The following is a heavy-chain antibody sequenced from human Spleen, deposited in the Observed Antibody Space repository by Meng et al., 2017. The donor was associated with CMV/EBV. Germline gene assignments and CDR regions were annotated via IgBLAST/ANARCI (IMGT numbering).Heavy chain of an antibody. J-gene: IGHJ4*02. D-gene: IGHD6-13*01. CDR1: GFTFSSYG. Sequence: GESLKISCAASGFTFSSYGMHWVRQAPGRGLEWVAVIWYDGSNQYYTDSVKGRFTISRDNSKNTLYLQMDSLRAEDTAVYYCAAIGGEQQLVEDYWGQGTLVTVSS. CDR2: IWYDGSNQ. CDR3: AAIGGEQQLVEDY. V-gene: IGHV3-33*01.